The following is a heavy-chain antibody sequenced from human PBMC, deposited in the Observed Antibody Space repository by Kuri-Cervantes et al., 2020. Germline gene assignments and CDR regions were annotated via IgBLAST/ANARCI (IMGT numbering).Heavy chain of an antibody. J-gene: IGHJ3*02. V-gene: IGHV1-2*04. Sequence: ASVKVSCKASGYTFTGYYMHWVRQAPGQGLEWMGWINPNSGGTNYAQKFQGWVTMTRDTSISTAYMELSRLRSDDTAVYYCAREKSDYAEDDAFDIWGQGTMVTVSS. D-gene: IGHD4-17*01. CDR1: GYTFTGYY. CDR3: AREKSDYAEDDAFDI. CDR2: INPNSGGT.